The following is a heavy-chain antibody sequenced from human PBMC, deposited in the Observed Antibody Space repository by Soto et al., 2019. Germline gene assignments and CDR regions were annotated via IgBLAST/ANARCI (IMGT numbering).Heavy chain of an antibody. CDR3: ARGGGVRRGHTVWFDP. V-gene: IGHV4-34*01. J-gene: IGHJ5*02. D-gene: IGHD3-16*01. CDR2: INHRGTI. CDR1: GGPLSDNY. Sequence: SETLSLTCRVEGGPLSDNYWNWIRQSPGKGLEWIGEINHRGTINYNPSLRSRVTLSVDTSKNEFSLRLTSVTAADTAVYYCARGGGVRRGHTVWFDPWGQGTLVTVSS.